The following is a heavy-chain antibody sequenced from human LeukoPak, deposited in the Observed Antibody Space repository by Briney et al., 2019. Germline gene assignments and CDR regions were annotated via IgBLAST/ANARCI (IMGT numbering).Heavy chain of an antibody. D-gene: IGHD3-3*01. J-gene: IGHJ5*02. Sequence: PSETLSLTCTVSGGSISSGSYYWSWIRQPAGKGLEWIGRIYTRGSTNYNPSLKSRVTISVDTSKNQFSLKLSSVTAADTAVYYCARGGYDFWSGPTNWFDPWGQGTLVTVSS. CDR1: GGSISSGSYY. CDR2: IYTRGST. CDR3: ARGGYDFWSGPTNWFDP. V-gene: IGHV4-61*02.